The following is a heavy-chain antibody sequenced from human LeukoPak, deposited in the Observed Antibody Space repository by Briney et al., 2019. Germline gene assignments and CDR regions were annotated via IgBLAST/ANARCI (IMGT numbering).Heavy chain of an antibody. V-gene: IGHV4-59*01. J-gene: IGHJ2*01. CDR3: VRVGEVVGPTLSIPYWFFDL. CDR1: GASISRFY. CDR2: IYYSGST. D-gene: IGHD1-26*01. Sequence: SETLSLTCTVTGASISRFYWSWIRQPPGKGLEWIGYIYYSGSTKYNPSLKIGVTISVDTANDQFSLKLSSVTAADTAVYYCVRVGEVVGPTLSIPYWFFDLWGGGTLVTVSS.